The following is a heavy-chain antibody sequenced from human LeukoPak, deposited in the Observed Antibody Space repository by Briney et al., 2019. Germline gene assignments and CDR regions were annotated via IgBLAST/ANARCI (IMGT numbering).Heavy chain of an antibody. CDR1: GFTFSSYS. Sequence: PGGSLRLSCAASGFTFSSYSMNWVRQAPGKGLEWVSSISSSSSYIYYADSVKGRFTISRDNAKNSLYLQMNSLRAEDTAVYYCAREDDDVWSGYYLYCYYYGMDVWGQGTTVTVSS. CDR2: ISSSSSYI. CDR3: AREDDDVWSGYYLYCYYYGMDV. J-gene: IGHJ6*02. V-gene: IGHV3-21*01. D-gene: IGHD3-3*01.